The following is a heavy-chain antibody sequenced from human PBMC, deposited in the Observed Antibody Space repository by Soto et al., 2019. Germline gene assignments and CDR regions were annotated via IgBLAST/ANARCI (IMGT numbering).Heavy chain of an antibody. CDR1: GSTFTSYG. Sequence: SVKVSCRASGSTFTSYGMSWVRQAAGRGREWMGWINAYTGNTNHAQKLQGSVTMTTDTSTSPADMELRSLRADDTAAYDSARDSWPGLTNDFDSWGQGTMVTV. V-gene: IGHV1-18*04. D-gene: IGHD2-21*01. CDR2: INAYTGNT. J-gene: IGHJ3*02. CDR3: ARDSWPGLTNDFDS.